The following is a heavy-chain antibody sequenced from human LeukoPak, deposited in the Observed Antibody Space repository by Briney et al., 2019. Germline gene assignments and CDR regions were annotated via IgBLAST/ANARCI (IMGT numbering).Heavy chain of an antibody. CDR2: IRYDETNK. CDR3: VSPPPHIWENFDY. CDR1: GFIFSNYG. J-gene: IGHJ4*02. V-gene: IGHV3-30*02. D-gene: IGHD1-26*01. Sequence: PGGSLRLSCAASGFIFSNYGMHWVRQAPGKGLEWVAFIRYDETNKYYADSVKGRFTISRDNSKNTLYLQMNSLRAEDTAVYYCVSPPPHIWENFDYWGQGTLVTVSS.